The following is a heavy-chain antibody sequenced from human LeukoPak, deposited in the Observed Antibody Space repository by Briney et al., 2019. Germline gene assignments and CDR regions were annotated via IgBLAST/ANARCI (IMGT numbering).Heavy chain of an antibody. CDR1: GFTFSSYW. Sequence: GGSLRLSCAASGFTFSSYWMSWVRQAPGKGLEWVANIKQDGSEKYYVDSVKGRFTISRDNAKNSLYLQMNSLRAEDTAVYYCARCPFYDFWSGYYLDYWGQGTLVTVSS. D-gene: IGHD3-3*01. J-gene: IGHJ4*02. V-gene: IGHV3-7*01. CDR2: IKQDGSEK. CDR3: ARCPFYDFWSGYYLDY.